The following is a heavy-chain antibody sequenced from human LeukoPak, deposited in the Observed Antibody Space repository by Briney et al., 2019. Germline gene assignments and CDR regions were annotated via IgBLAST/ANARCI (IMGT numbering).Heavy chain of an antibody. Sequence: GGSLRLSCAASGFTFSSYGMHWVRQAPGKGLEWAAVIWYDGSNKYYADSVKGRFTISRDNSKNTLYLQMNSLRAEDTAVYYCARDRAVTTFVFDYWGQGTLVTVSS. CDR2: IWYDGSNK. V-gene: IGHV3-33*01. J-gene: IGHJ4*02. CDR1: GFTFSSYG. D-gene: IGHD4-17*01. CDR3: ARDRAVTTFVFDY.